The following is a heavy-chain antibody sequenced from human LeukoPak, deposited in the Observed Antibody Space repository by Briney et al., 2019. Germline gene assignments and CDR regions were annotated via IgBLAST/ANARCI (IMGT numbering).Heavy chain of an antibody. Sequence: GGSLRLSCAASGFTFSDYYMSWIRQAPWKGLEWVSYISSSGSTIYYADSVKGRFTISRDNAKNSLYLQMNSLRAEDTAVYYCARVSAGYSYFYSYYYYYIDVWGKGTTVSVSS. J-gene: IGHJ6*03. D-gene: IGHD5-18*01. CDR1: GFTFSDYY. V-gene: IGHV3-11*04. CDR2: ISSSGSTI. CDR3: ARVSAGYSYFYSYYYYYIDV.